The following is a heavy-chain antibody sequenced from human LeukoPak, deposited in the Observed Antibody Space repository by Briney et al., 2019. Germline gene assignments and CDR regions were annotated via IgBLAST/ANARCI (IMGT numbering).Heavy chain of an antibody. CDR1: GFTFSSYG. Sequence: GGTLRLSCAASGFTFSSYGMSWVRQAPGKGLEWVSAISGSGGSTYYADSVKGRFTISRDNAKNSLYLQMNSLRAEDTAVYYCARVTLDYWGQGTLVTVSS. J-gene: IGHJ4*02. V-gene: IGHV3-23*01. CDR3: ARVTLDY. CDR2: ISGSGGST.